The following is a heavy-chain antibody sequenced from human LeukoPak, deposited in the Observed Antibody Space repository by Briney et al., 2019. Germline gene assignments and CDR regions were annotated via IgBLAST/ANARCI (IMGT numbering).Heavy chain of an antibody. D-gene: IGHD6-13*01. V-gene: IGHV4-34*01. CDR3: ARGGQQLVLGYYYYGMDV. Sequence: IXHSGSTNYNPSLKSRVTISVDTSKNQFSLKLSSVTAADTAVYYCARGGQQLVLGYYYYGMDVWGQGTTVTVSS. CDR2: IXHSGST. J-gene: IGHJ6*02.